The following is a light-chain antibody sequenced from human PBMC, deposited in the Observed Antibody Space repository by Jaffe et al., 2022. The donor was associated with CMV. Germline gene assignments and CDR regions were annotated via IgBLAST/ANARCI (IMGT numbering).Light chain of an antibody. Sequence: DVQMTQSPSTLSASVGDRVTITCRASQSLNNWLAWYQQKPGTAPKLLIYKASLLESGVPSRFSGSASGTEFTLTISSLQSDDFATYYCLQYATYSQTFGQGTKLEI. J-gene: IGKJ2*01. V-gene: IGKV1-5*03. CDR2: KAS. CDR3: LQYATYSQT. CDR1: QSLNNW.